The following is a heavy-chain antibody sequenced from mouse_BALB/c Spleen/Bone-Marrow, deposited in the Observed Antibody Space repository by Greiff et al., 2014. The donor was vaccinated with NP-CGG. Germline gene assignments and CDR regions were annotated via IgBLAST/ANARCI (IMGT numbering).Heavy chain of an antibody. J-gene: IGHJ2*01. D-gene: IGHD1-1*01. CDR1: GYAFSSYW. V-gene: IGHV1-80*01. Sequence: QVQLQQSGAELVRPGSSVKVSCKASGYAFSSYWMNWVKQRPGQGLEWIGQIYPGDGDTNYNGKFKGKATLTADKSSSTAYMQLSGLTSEDSAVYFCARRGYYYGSSYADYWGQGTTLTVSS. CDR3: ARRGYYYGSSYADY. CDR2: IYPGDGDT.